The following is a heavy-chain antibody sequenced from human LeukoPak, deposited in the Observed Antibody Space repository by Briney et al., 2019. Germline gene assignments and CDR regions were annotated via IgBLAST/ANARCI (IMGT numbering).Heavy chain of an antibody. CDR1: GYSISSGYY. CDR2: IYSTGRT. J-gene: IGHJ5*01. CDR3: ARGLSYGDYPLDS. Sequence: SETLSLTCTVSGYSISSGYYWGWIRQPPGKGLECIGSIYSTGRTYYNPSLKSRVSISVDTSKNQFSLKLISVTAADTAVYYCARGLSYGDYPLDSWGQGSLVIVSS. D-gene: IGHD4-17*01. V-gene: IGHV4-38-2*02.